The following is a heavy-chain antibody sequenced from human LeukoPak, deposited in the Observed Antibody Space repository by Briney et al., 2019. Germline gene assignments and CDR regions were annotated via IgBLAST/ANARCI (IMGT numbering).Heavy chain of an antibody. CDR1: GYSFTSYW. V-gene: IGHV5-10-1*01. J-gene: IGHJ4*02. Sequence: KPGESLRISCKGSGYSFTSYWISWVRQMPGKGLEWMGRIDPSDSYTNYSPSFQGHVTIPADKSISTAYLQWSSLKASDTAMYYCARHQGKWAVALDYWGQGTLVTVSS. D-gene: IGHD6-19*01. CDR3: ARHQGKWAVALDY. CDR2: IDPSDSYT.